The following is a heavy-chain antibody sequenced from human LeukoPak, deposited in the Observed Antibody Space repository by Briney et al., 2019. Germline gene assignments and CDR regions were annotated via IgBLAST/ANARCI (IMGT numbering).Heavy chain of an antibody. CDR1: GFTVSSNY. CDR2: IRYDGSNK. J-gene: IGHJ6*03. V-gene: IGHV3-30*02. D-gene: IGHD1-26*01. CDR3: ARGGPGRSLTIVPERTKYYMDV. Sequence: GGSLRLSCAASGFTVSSNYMSWVRQAPGKGLEWVAFIRYDGSNKYYADSVKGRFTISRDNSKNTLYLQMNSLRAEDTAMYYCARGGPGRSLTIVPERTKYYMDVWGKGATVTVSS.